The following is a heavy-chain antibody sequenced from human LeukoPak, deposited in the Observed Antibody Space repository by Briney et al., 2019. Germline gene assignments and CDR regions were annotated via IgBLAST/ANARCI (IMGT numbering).Heavy chain of an antibody. D-gene: IGHD2-2*01. Sequence: GGSLRLSCAASGFTFSSYGMHWVRQAPGKGLEWVAVIWYDGSNKYYADSVKGRFTISRDNSKNTLYLQMNSLRAEDTAVYYCARDGLGYCSSTSCYYYGMDVWGQGTTVTVS. CDR1: GFTFSSYG. J-gene: IGHJ6*02. V-gene: IGHV3-33*01. CDR2: IWYDGSNK. CDR3: ARDGLGYCSSTSCYYYGMDV.